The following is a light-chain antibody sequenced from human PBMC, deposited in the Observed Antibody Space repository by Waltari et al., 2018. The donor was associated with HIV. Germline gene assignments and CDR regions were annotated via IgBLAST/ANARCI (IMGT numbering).Light chain of an antibody. CDR3: CSYAGSRTFVV. J-gene: IGLJ2*01. Sequence: QSALTQPASVSGSPGQLLTISCTGTSSDVGTYHLVSWYQQHPGKAPKLIIYGVSKRPSGVSDRFSGAKSGNMASLTISGLQAEDEADYYCCSYAGSRTFVVFGGGTKLTVL. V-gene: IGLV2-23*02. CDR1: SSDVGTYHL. CDR2: GVS.